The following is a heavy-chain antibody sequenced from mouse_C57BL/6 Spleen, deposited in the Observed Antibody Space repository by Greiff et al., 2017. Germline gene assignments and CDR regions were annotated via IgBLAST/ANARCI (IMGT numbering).Heavy chain of an antibody. CDR1: GYTFTHYY. CDR2: INPNNGGT. J-gene: IGHJ4*01. V-gene: IGHV1-26*01. Sequence: VQLQQSGPELVKPGASVKISCKASGYTFTHYYMNWVKQSHGKSLEWIGDINPNNGGTSYNQKFKGKATLTVDKSSRTAYMELRSLTTEDSAVYYCARSGSNYGMDYWGQGTSVTVSS. CDR3: ARSGSNYGMDY. D-gene: IGHD3-2*02.